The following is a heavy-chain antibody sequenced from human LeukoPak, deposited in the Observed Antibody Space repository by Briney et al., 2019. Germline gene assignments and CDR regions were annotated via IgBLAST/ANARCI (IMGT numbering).Heavy chain of an antibody. V-gene: IGHV1-69*04. CDR2: IIPILGIA. D-gene: IGHD3-22*01. Sequence: ASVKVSCKASGGTFSSYAISWVRPAPGQGLEWMGRIIPILGIANYAQKFQGRVTITADKSTSTAYMELSSLRSEDTAVYYCARKEGYYDVRYGMDVWGQGTTVTVSS. CDR3: ARKEGYYDVRYGMDV. CDR1: GGTFSSYA. J-gene: IGHJ6*02.